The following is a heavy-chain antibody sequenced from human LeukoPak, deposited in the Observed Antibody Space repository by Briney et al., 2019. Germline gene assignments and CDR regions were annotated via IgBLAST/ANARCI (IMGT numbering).Heavy chain of an antibody. D-gene: IGHD1-14*01. J-gene: IGHJ5*02. V-gene: IGHV4-59*01. CDR1: GGSISSFY. CDR3: TRAPRRAWFDP. CDR2: TSYSGKT. Sequence: SETLSLTCNVSGGSISSFYCSWIRQPPGKGLEWIGYTSYSGKTNYNPSLKSRVTMSVDTSRNQFSLRLTSVTAADTAVYYCTRAPRRAWFDPWGQGTLVTVSS.